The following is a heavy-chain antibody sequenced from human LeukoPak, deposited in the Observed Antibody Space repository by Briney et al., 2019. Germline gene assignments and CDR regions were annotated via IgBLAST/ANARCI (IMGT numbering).Heavy chain of an antibody. CDR1: GDSVSSKSAA. J-gene: IGHJ6*02. CDR2: TYYRSKWYT. Sequence: SQTLSLTCAISGDSVSSKSAAWNWIRQSPSRGLERLGSTYYRSKWYTDYAVSVKSRITINPGTSNNQFSLQLNSVTPKYSAVYYCARAPNAHQHLVLCYYYGMDVWGQGTTVTVSS. V-gene: IGHV6-1*01. D-gene: IGHD6-6*01. CDR3: ARAPNAHQHLVLCYYYGMDV.